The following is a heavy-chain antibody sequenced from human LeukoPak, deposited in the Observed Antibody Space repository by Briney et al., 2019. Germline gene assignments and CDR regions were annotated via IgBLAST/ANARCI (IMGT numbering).Heavy chain of an antibody. Sequence: GGSLRLSCAASGFTFSSYDMDWVRQAPGKGLEWVSYISGSSSTKYYADSVKGRFFISRDNAKNSLYLQMNSLRVEDTAVYYCAKWTSYYDDWGQGTPVTVSS. CDR3: AKWTSYYDD. J-gene: IGHJ4*02. CDR1: GFTFSSYD. V-gene: IGHV3-48*01. D-gene: IGHD3-22*01. CDR2: ISGSSSTK.